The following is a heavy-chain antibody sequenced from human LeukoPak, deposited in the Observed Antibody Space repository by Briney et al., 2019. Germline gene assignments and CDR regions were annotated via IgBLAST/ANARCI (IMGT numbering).Heavy chain of an antibody. Sequence: GGSLRLSCAASGFPFSNYWMHWVRQAPGKGLVWVSRMNSDGGSTSYADSVKGRFTISRDNAKNTLYLQMNSLRAEDAAVYYCATVSRSSGRGYFDYWGPGTLVTVSS. CDR3: ATVSRSSGRGYFDY. V-gene: IGHV3-74*01. D-gene: IGHD6-19*01. J-gene: IGHJ4*02. CDR1: GFPFSNYW. CDR2: MNSDGGST.